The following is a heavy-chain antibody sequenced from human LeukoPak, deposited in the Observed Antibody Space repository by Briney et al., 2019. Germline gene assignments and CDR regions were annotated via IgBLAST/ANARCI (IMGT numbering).Heavy chain of an antibody. D-gene: IGHD4-17*01. Sequence: PSETLSLTCTVSGXSISRYYRSWIRQPPGKGLEWIGYINYSGSTKYNPSLKSRVTISVDTSKNQFSLKLSSVTAVDTAVYFCARDPHYGDILNDPFDIWGQGTMVTVSS. CDR2: INYSGST. V-gene: IGHV4-59*01. CDR1: GXSISRYY. J-gene: IGHJ3*02. CDR3: ARDPHYGDILNDPFDI.